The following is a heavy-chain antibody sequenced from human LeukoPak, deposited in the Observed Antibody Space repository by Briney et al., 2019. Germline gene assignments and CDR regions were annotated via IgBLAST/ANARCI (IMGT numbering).Heavy chain of an antibody. Sequence: SETLSLTCAVYGGSFSGYYWSWLRQPPGKGLEWVGEINHSGSTNYNPSLKSRVTISVDTSKNQSSLKLSSVTAADTAVYYCATLPHVAVAETFDYWGQGTLVTVSS. CDR2: INHSGST. J-gene: IGHJ4*02. CDR1: GGSFSGYY. V-gene: IGHV4-34*01. D-gene: IGHD6-19*01. CDR3: ATLPHVAVAETFDY.